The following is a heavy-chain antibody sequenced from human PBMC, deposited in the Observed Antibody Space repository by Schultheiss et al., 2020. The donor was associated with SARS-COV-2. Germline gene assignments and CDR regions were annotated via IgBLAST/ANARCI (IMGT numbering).Heavy chain of an antibody. Sequence: GGSLRLSCAASGFTVSSNYMSWVRQAPGKGLEWVSVIYSGGSTYYADSVKGRFTISRDNSKNTLYLQMNSLRAEDTAVYYCARGVEQLWHHYYYYGMDVWGQGTTVTVSS. D-gene: IGHD6-6*01. CDR2: IYSGGST. V-gene: IGHV3-53*01. CDR1: GFTVSSNY. J-gene: IGHJ6*02. CDR3: ARGVEQLWHHYYYYGMDV.